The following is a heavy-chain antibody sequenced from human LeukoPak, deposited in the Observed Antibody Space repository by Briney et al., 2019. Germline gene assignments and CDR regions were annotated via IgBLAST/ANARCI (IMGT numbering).Heavy chain of an antibody. CDR3: ARAGLGPYYYYGMDV. D-gene: IGHD3/OR15-3a*01. V-gene: IGHV4-59*11. Sequence: SETLSLTCTVSGGSISSHYWSWIRQPPGKGLEWIGYIYYSGSTNYNPSLKSRVTISVDTSKNQFSLKLSSVTAADTAVYYCARAGLGPYYYYGMDVWGQGTTVTVSS. J-gene: IGHJ6*02. CDR2: IYYSGST. CDR1: GGSISSHY.